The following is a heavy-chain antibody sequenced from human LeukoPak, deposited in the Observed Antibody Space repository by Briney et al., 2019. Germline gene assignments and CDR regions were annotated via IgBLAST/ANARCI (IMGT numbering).Heavy chain of an antibody. V-gene: IGHV3-23*01. D-gene: IGHD6-6*01. CDR2: ISGSGGST. CDR3: AKDLYSSSPDSGPSAQNCFDP. Sequence: GGSLRLSCAASGFTFSSYAMSWVRQAPGKGLEWVSAISGSGGSTYYADSVKGRFTISRDNSKNTLYLQMNSLRAEDTAVYYCAKDLYSSSPDSGPSAQNCFDPWGQGTLVTVSS. CDR1: GFTFSSYA. J-gene: IGHJ5*02.